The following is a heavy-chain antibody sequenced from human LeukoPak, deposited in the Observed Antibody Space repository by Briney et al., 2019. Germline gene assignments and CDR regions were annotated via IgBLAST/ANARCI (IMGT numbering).Heavy chain of an antibody. Sequence: SETLSLTCTVSGGSISSSSYYWGWIRQPPGKGLEWIGSIYYSGSTYYNPSLESRVTISVDTSKNQFSLKLSSVTAADTAVYYCERRRQQLPNYYYYGTDVWGQGTTVTVSS. CDR3: ERRRQQLPNYYYYGTDV. V-gene: IGHV4-39*01. J-gene: IGHJ6*02. CDR1: GGSISSSSYY. D-gene: IGHD6-13*01. CDR2: IYYSGST.